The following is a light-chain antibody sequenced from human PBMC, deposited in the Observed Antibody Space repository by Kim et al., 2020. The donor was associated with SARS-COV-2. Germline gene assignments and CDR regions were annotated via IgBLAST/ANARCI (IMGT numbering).Light chain of an antibody. CDR1: KLGDKY. V-gene: IGLV3-1*01. CDR2: QDS. J-gene: IGLJ1*01. Sequence: SYELTQPPSVSVSPGQTASITCSGDKLGDKYACWYQQKPGQSPVLVIYQDSKRPSGIPERFSGSNSGNTATLTISGTQAMAEADYYCQAWDSSYVFGTGT. CDR3: QAWDSSYV.